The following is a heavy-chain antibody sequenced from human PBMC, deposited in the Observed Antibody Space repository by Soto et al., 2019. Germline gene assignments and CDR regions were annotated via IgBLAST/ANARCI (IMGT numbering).Heavy chain of an antibody. CDR3: TRDLFSYDYSGILWFDP. D-gene: IGHD3-16*01. Sequence: EVQLVESGGGLVQPGGSLKLSCAASGFAFSGSAMYWVRQASGKGPEWVGRIRSKGHNYATEYAASVKGRFTISRDVSKTTAYLQMNSLQTEDTAVYYCTRDLFSYDYSGILWFDPWGQGTLVTVSS. J-gene: IGHJ5*02. CDR1: GFAFSGSA. V-gene: IGHV3-73*02. CDR2: IRSKGHNYAT.